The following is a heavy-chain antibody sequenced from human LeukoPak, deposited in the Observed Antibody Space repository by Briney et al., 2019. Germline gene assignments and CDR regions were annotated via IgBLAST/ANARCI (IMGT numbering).Heavy chain of an antibody. J-gene: IGHJ6*02. CDR2: IYSGGST. Sequence: GGSLRLSCAASGVTVSGNYMSWGRQAPGKGLEWGSVIYSGGSTYYADSVKGRFTISRHNSKNTLYLQMNSLRAEDTAVYYCARDHYYYGMDVWGQGTTVTVSS. CDR3: ARDHYYYGMDV. V-gene: IGHV3-53*04. CDR1: GVTVSGNY.